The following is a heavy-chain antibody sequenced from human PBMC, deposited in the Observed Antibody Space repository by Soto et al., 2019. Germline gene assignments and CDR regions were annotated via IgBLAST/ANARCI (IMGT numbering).Heavy chain of an antibody. D-gene: IGHD6-19*01. V-gene: IGHV1-69*12. Sequence: QVQLVQSGAEVKKPGSSVKVSCKASGGTFSSYAISWVRQAPGQGLEWMGGIIPIFGTANYAQKFQGRVTIXXDXSXXTAYMELSSLRSEDTAVYYCARVPVRVAGDWYFDLWGRGTLVTVSS. CDR3: ARVPVRVAGDWYFDL. CDR2: IIPIFGTA. CDR1: GGTFSSYA. J-gene: IGHJ2*01.